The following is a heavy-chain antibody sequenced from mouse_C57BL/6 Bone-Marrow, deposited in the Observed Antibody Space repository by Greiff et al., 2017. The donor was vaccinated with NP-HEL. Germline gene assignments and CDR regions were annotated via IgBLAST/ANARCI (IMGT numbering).Heavy chain of an antibody. Sequence: VQLQQSGPVLVKPGASVKMSCKASGYTFTDYYMNWVKQSHGKSLEWIGVINPYNGGTSYNQKFKGKATLTVDKSSSTAYMELNSLTSEDSAVYYCARTNWGAGFAYWGQGTLVTVSA. D-gene: IGHD4-1*01. J-gene: IGHJ3*01. V-gene: IGHV1-19*01. CDR2: INPYNGGT. CDR1: GYTFTDYY. CDR3: ARTNWGAGFAY.